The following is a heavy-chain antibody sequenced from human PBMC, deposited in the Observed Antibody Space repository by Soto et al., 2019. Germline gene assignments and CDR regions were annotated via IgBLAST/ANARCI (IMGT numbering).Heavy chain of an antibody. J-gene: IGHJ5*02. CDR3: ARQYYYDSSRFDP. V-gene: IGHV4-39*01. CDR2: IYYSGST. D-gene: IGHD3-22*01. Sequence: QLQLQESGPGLVKPSETLSLTCTVSGGSISSSSYYWGWIRQPPGKGLEWIGSIYYSGSTYYNPSLKSRVTISVDTSKNQFSLKLSSVTAADTAVYYCARQYYYDSSRFDPWGQGTLVTVSS. CDR1: GGSISSSSYY.